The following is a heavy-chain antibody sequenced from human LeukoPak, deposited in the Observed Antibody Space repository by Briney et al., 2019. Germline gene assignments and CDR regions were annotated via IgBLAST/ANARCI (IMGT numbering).Heavy chain of an antibody. CDR3: ARLDTAMVTASYFDY. V-gene: IGHV4-59*12. CDR2: IYYSGST. Sequence: PSETLSLTCTVSGGSISSYYWSWIRQPPGKGLEWIGYIYYSGSTNYNPSLKSRVTISVDKSKNQFSLKLSSVTATDTAVYYCARLDTAMVTASYFDYWGQGTLVTVSS. D-gene: IGHD5-18*01. J-gene: IGHJ4*02. CDR1: GGSISSYY.